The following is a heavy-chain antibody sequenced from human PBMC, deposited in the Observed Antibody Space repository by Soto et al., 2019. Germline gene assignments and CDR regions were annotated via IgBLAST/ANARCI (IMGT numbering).Heavy chain of an antibody. CDR2: ILSNGDT. CDR3: ARWWLGDYFDP. Sequence: EVQLVESGGGLVQPGGSLRLSCAASGVSVSSDYMAWVRQAPGKGLEWVSYILSNGDTNSAESVKGRFTTSRHNSRNTIYLQMDSLRPEDTAVYYCARWWLGDYFDPWGQGTLVSVSP. J-gene: IGHJ4*02. V-gene: IGHV3-53*04. CDR1: GVSVSSDY. D-gene: IGHD2-15*01.